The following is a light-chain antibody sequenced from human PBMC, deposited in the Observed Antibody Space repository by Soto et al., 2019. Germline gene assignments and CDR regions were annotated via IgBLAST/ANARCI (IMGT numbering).Light chain of an antibody. Sequence: DIQMTQSPSSLSASVGDRVTITCRASQSISSYLNWYQQKPGKAPNLLISDASSLESGVPSRFSGSGSGTEFTLTINSLQPDDFATYFCQQYNSYSRTFGQGTKVDIK. CDR2: DAS. CDR3: QQYNSYSRT. J-gene: IGKJ1*01. V-gene: IGKV1-5*01. CDR1: QSISSY.